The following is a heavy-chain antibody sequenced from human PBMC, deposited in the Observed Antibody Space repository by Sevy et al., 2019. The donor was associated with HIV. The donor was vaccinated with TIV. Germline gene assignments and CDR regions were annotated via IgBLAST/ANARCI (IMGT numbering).Heavy chain of an antibody. J-gene: IGHJ6*02. CDR3: ARIEYYYYYGMDV. V-gene: IGHV4-31*03. CDR1: GGSISSGGYY. CDR2: IYYSGST. Sequence: SETLSLTCTVSGGSISSGGYYWSWIRQHPGKGLEWIGYIYYSGSTYYNPSLKSRVTISVDTSKNQFSLKLSSVTAAETAVYYCARIEYYYYYGMDVWGQGTTVTVSS.